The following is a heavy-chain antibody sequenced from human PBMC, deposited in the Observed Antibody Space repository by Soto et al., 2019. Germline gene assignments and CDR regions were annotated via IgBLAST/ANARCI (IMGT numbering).Heavy chain of an antibody. CDR3: ARQGTARASDYDAFDF. V-gene: IGHV5-51*01. Sequence: PGESLKISCQASGYTFIYFWVDWVRQVPGKGMEWMGVIYPGASDNRYRPPLEGHVTTSADKTTNTAYLQCSSLAAADTAIYYCARQGTARASDYDAFDFWGPGTLVTVSS. D-gene: IGHD3-16*01. CDR1: GYTFIYFW. CDR2: IYPGASDN. J-gene: IGHJ4*02.